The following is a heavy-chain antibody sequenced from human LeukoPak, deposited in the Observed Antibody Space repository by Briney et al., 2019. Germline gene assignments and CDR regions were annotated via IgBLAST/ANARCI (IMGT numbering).Heavy chain of an antibody. CDR2: INPSGGST. D-gene: IGHD6-13*01. CDR1: GYTFTSYY. Sequence: ASVKVSCKASGYTFTSYYMHWVRQAPGQGLEWTGIINPSGGSTSYAQKLQGRVTMTTDTSTSTAYMELRSLRSDDTAVYYCARAGWSAGQFDYWGQGTLVTVSS. V-gene: IGHV1-46*01. J-gene: IGHJ4*02. CDR3: ARAGWSAGQFDY.